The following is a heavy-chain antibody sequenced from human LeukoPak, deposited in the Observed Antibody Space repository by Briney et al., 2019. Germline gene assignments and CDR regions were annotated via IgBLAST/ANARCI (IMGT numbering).Heavy chain of an antibody. D-gene: IGHD3-10*01. CDR1: GFTFSSYA. CDR2: ISYDGSNK. V-gene: IGHV3-30*04. J-gene: IGHJ6*04. Sequence: SGGSLRLSCAASGFTFSSYAMHWVRQAPGKGLEWVAVISYDGSNKYYADSVKGRFTISRDNSKNTLYLQMNSLRAEDTAVYYCARDEWFGELMNYYYYGMGVWGKGTTVTVSS. CDR3: ARDEWFGELMNYYYYGMGV.